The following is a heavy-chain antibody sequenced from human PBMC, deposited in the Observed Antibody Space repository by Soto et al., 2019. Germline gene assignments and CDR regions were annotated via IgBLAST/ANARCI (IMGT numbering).Heavy chain of an antibody. V-gene: IGHV3-23*01. Sequence: PVGSLRLSGAASGFTFSSYAMSWVRQAPGKGLEWVSGINGGGDSTYFADSVRGRFTISRDNSKNTLFLQMNSLRAEDTAVYYCARGWTFDLWGQGTLVTVSS. CDR1: GFTFSSYA. CDR2: INGGGDST. D-gene: IGHD1-1*01. J-gene: IGHJ4*02. CDR3: ARGWTFDL.